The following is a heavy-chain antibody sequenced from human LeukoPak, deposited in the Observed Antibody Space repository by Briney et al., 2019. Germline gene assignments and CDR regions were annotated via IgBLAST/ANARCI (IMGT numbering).Heavy chain of an antibody. CDR2: INPNSDDT. CDR1: GYTFTGYY. D-gene: IGHD5-18*01. Sequence: ASVKVSRKASGYTFTGYYMHWVRQAPGQGLEWMGWINPNSDDTNYAQKFQGRVTMTRDTSINTAYMELSRLTSDDTAVYYCARDRSPAPGRSYGRGHFDHWGQGTLVTVSS. J-gene: IGHJ4*02. CDR3: ARDRSPAPGRSYGRGHFDH. V-gene: IGHV1-2*02.